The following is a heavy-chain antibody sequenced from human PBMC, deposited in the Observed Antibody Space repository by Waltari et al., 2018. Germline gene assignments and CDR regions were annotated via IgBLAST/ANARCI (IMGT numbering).Heavy chain of an antibody. CDR3: ARDLRIAARPNYYYMDV. D-gene: IGHD6-6*01. Sequence: QLQLQESGPGLVKPSETLSLTCTVSGGSISSSSYYWGWLRQPPGKGLEWIGSIYYSGSTYYNPSLKSRVTISVDTSKNQFSLKLSSVTAADTAVYYCARDLRIAARPNYYYMDVWGKGTTVTISS. CDR1: GGSISSSSYY. CDR2: IYYSGST. J-gene: IGHJ6*03. V-gene: IGHV4-39*07.